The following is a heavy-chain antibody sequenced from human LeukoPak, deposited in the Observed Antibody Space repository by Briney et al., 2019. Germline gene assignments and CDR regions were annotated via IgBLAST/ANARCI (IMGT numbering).Heavy chain of an antibody. V-gene: IGHV1-18*01. J-gene: IGHJ4*02. CDR3: ATQFCTSSACAYPY. CDR1: DYTFPSSD. D-gene: IGHD2-8*01. CDR2: ISVKNGNT. Sequence: ASVKVSCKASDYTFPSSDINWVRQAPGQGLEWMGWISVKNGNTKYAQRLQGRVTMTTDTSTSTAYMELRSLRTDDTAVYYCATQFCTSSACAYPYWGRGTLVTVSS.